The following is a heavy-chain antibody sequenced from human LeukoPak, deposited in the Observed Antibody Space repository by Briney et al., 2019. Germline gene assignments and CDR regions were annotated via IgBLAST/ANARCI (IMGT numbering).Heavy chain of an antibody. J-gene: IGHJ4*03. Sequence: PSETLSLTCAVYGGSFSCYYWSWIRQPPGKGLEWIGEINHSGSTNYNPSLKSRVTISVDTSKNQFSLKLSSVTAADTAVYYCAREYCSGGSCYFDYWGQGTLVTVSS. CDR2: INHSGST. CDR1: GGSFSCYY. D-gene: IGHD2-15*01. CDR3: AREYCSGGSCYFDY. V-gene: IGHV4-34*01.